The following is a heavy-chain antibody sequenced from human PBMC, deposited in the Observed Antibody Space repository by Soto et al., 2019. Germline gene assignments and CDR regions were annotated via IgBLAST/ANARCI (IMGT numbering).Heavy chain of an antibody. CDR3: AKDSVVVVPAAIMSNFDY. CDR1: GFTFSSYA. CDR2: ISGSGGST. V-gene: IGHV3-23*01. D-gene: IGHD2-2*01. Sequence: VGSLRLSCAASGFTFSSYAMSWVRQAPGKGLEWVSAISGSGGSTYYADSVKGRFTISRDNSKNTLYLQMNSLRAEDTAVYYCAKDSVVVVPAAIMSNFDYWGQGTLVTVSS. J-gene: IGHJ4*02.